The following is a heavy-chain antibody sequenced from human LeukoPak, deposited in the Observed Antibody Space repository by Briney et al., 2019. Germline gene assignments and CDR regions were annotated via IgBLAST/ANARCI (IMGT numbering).Heavy chain of an antibody. J-gene: IGHJ4*02. Sequence: KPGGSLRLSCAASGFTFSSYSTNWVRQAPGKGLEWVSSISSSSSYIYYADSVKGRFTISRDNAKNSLYLQMNSLRAEDTAVYYCARDSNRKTTYYYDSSGYYRYWGQGTLVTVSS. V-gene: IGHV3-21*01. CDR3: ARDSNRKTTYYYDSSGYYRY. CDR2: ISSSSSYI. D-gene: IGHD3-22*01. CDR1: GFTFSSYS.